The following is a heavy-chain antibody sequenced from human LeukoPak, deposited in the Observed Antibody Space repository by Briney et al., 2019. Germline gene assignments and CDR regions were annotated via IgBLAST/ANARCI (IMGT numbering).Heavy chain of an antibody. D-gene: IGHD3-22*01. CDR1: GGSFSGYY. CDR2: INHSGST. J-gene: IGHJ4*02. CDR3: ARGAREYYYDSSGYQLDFDY. V-gene: IGHV4-34*01. Sequence: SETLSLTCAVYGGSFSGYYWSRIRQPPGKGLEWIGEINHSGSTNYNPSLKSRVTISVDTSKNQFSLKLSSVTAADTAVYYCARGAREYYYDSSGYQLDFDYWGQGTLVTVSS.